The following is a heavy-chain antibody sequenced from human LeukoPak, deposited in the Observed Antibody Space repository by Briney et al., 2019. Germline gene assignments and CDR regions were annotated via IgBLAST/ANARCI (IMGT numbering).Heavy chain of an antibody. CDR3: AASDYDILTGSINWFDP. Sequence: SVKVSCKASGFTFTSSVMQGVRQARGQRLEWIGWIVVGSGNTNYAQKFQERVTITRDMSTSTAYMELSSLRSEDTAVYYCAASDYDILTGSINWFDPWGQGTLVTVSS. J-gene: IGHJ5*02. CDR2: IVVGSGNT. D-gene: IGHD3-9*01. CDR1: GFTFTSSV. V-gene: IGHV1-58*02.